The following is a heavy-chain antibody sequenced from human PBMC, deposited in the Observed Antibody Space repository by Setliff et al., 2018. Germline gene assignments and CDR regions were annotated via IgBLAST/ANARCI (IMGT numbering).Heavy chain of an antibody. J-gene: IGHJ5*02. Sequence: GGSLRLSCAASGFTFSDYYMSWIRQAPGKGLEWVSYITNSGGTIYYADSVKGRFTISRDNAKNSLSLQMNSLRTEDTAVYYCARDQFRNSGGLYSWGQGTLVTVSS. CDR3: ARDQFRNSGGLYS. CDR1: GFTFSDYY. D-gene: IGHD1-7*01. CDR2: ITNSGGTI. V-gene: IGHV3-11*04.